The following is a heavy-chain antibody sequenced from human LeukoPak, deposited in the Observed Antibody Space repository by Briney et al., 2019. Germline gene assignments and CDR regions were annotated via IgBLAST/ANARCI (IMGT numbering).Heavy chain of an antibody. CDR1: GGSFSDYY. J-gene: IGHJ4*02. CDR3: ARAPGYFDS. V-gene: IGHV4-34*01. Sequence: SETLSLTCAVYGGSFSDYYWSWIRQPPGKGLEWIGEINHSGSANYNPSLKSRVTISVDTSKNQFSLRLISVTAADTAVYYCARAPGYFDSWGQGTLVTVSS. CDR2: INHSGSA.